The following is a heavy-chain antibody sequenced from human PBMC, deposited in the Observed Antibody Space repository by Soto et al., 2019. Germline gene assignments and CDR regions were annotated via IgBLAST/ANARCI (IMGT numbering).Heavy chain of an antibody. CDR1: GFTVSSNY. CDR3: GRGMEYQPLEGLTFDY. Sequence: PGGSLRLSCAASGFTVSSNYMSWVRQAPGKGLEWVSVIYSGGSTYYADSVKGRFTISRDNSKNTLYLQMNSLRAEDTAVYYCGRGMEYQPLEGLTFDYWGQGTLVTVSS. V-gene: IGHV3-66*01. CDR2: IYSGGST. J-gene: IGHJ4*02. D-gene: IGHD2-2*01.